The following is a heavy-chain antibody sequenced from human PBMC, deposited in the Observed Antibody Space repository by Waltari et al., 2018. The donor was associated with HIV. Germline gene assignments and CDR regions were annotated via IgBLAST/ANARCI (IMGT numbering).Heavy chain of an antibody. D-gene: IGHD3-22*01. CDR3: ATVLVRTSWVITTAPFDY. Sequence: EVQLVESGGGLIQPGGSLRLARAASGYAVINNSMSWVRQAPGKGLEWVSLIYSNATTYYADSVKGRFTISRDNSKNTLYLQMNSLRADDTAVYFCATVLVRTSWVITTAPFDYWGQGTLVTVSS. CDR2: IYSNATT. CDR1: GYAVINNS. V-gene: IGHV3-53*01. J-gene: IGHJ4*02.